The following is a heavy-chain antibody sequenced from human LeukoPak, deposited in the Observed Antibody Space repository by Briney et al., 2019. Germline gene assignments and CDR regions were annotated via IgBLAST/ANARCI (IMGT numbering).Heavy chain of an antibody. CDR3: ARRSGSGSYYRNLEGYFDY. J-gene: IGHJ4*02. Sequence: PSETLSLTCTVSGGSISSYYWSWIRQPPGKGLEWIGYIYYSGSTNYNPSLKSRVTISVDTSKNQFSLKLSSVTAADTAVYYCARRSGSGSYYRNLEGYFDYWGQGTLVTVSS. D-gene: IGHD3-10*01. CDR1: GGSISSYY. CDR2: IYYSGST. V-gene: IGHV4-59*08.